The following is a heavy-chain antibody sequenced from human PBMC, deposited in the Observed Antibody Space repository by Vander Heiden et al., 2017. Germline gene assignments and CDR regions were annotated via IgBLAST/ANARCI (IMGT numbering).Heavy chain of an antibody. Sequence: QVQLVQSGAEVKKPGASVKISCKASGYTFTGYYIHWVRQAPGQGLGWMGWINPNSGGTNSAQKFQGRVTMTRDTSISPAYMHLSRLRSDDTAVYYCAIWPGGGDAFDIWVQGTMVTVSS. D-gene: IGHD3-10*01. CDR2: INPNSGGT. CDR1: GYTFTGYY. CDR3: AIWPGGGDAFDI. J-gene: IGHJ3*02. V-gene: IGHV1-2*02.